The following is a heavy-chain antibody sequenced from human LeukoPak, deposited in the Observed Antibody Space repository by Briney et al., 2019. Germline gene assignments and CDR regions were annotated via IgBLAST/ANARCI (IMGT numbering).Heavy chain of an antibody. CDR2: INTDGTVT. V-gene: IGHV3-74*01. Sequence: GGSLRLSCAASGFTFSKYWMLWVRQAPGKGLESVSRINTDGTVTTYADSVKGRFTVSRDNADNTMFLQMNSVGDEDTAVYYCATKQWLAPPPDSWGQGTPVTVSS. D-gene: IGHD6-19*01. J-gene: IGHJ4*02. CDR1: GFTFSKYW. CDR3: ATKQWLAPPPDS.